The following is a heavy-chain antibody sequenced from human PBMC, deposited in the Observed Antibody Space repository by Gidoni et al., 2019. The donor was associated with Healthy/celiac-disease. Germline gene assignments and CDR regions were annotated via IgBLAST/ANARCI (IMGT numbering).Heavy chain of an antibody. D-gene: IGHD6-13*01. CDR1: GGSFIGYY. Sequence: QVQLQQWGAGPLKHSETLSLTGAVYGGSFIGYYWSWIRQPPGKGLEGIGESNHSGSTNYNPSLKSRVTLSVDTAKNPFSLKLSSVTAADTAVYYCASRAAALYNWFDPWGQGTLVTVSS. V-gene: IGHV4-34*01. CDR2: SNHSGST. CDR3: ASRAAALYNWFDP. J-gene: IGHJ5*02.